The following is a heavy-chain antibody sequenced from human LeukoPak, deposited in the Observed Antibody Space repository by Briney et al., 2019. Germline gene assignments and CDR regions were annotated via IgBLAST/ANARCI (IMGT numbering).Heavy chain of an antibody. V-gene: IGHV4-39*01. CDR1: GCSISSSSYY. Sequence: SETPSLTCTVSGCSISSSSYYWGWIRQPPGKGLEWIGNIDYSGITYYKTSLKSRVTISLDTSKTHSYIKLSSLSAADTAVYYCGSGYDNSGYYYVPDYWGQGTLVTVSS. CDR2: IDYSGIT. CDR3: GSGYDNSGYYYVPDY. D-gene: IGHD3-22*01. J-gene: IGHJ4*02.